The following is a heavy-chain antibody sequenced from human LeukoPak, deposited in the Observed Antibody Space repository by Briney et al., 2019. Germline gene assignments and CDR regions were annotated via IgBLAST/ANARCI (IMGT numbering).Heavy chain of an antibody. J-gene: IGHJ6*03. V-gene: IGHV1-2*02. D-gene: IGHD2-2*01. Sequence: ASVKVSCKASRYTFTGYYMHWVRQAPGQGLEWMGWIYPNSGGTNYAQKFQGRVTMTRDTSISTAYMELSRLRSDDTAVYYCARSDQFPYYMDVWGKGTTVTVSS. CDR1: RYTFTGYY. CDR2: IYPNSGGT. CDR3: ARSDQFPYYMDV.